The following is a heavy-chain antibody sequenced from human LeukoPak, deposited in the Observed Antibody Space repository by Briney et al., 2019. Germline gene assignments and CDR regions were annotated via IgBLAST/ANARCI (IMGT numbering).Heavy chain of an antibody. V-gene: IGHV3-7*03. CDR1: GFMFSSNW. D-gene: IGHD5-24*01. Sequence: GGSLRLSCAASGFMFSSNWMSWVRLAPGKGLEWVANIKEDGTETYYVDSVKGRFTISRDNAKNSLYLQMNGLRVEDTAVYYCAKEGRSLQTYWGQGTLVTVSS. CDR3: AKEGRSLQTY. CDR2: IKEDGTET. J-gene: IGHJ4*02.